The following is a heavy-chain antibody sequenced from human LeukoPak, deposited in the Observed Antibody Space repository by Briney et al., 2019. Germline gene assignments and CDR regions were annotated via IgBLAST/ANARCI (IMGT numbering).Heavy chain of an antibody. J-gene: IGHJ4*02. CDR2: IIPTLDVA. CDR1: GDNFSSYV. Sequence: ASVKVSCKVSGDNFSSYVITWVRQAPGQGLEWMGRIIPTLDVANFAQRFKGRVTITADRSTNTAHLELSSLRSEDTAVYYCAKVRSGSANWALRIFDNWGQGTLVTVSS. V-gene: IGHV1-69*04. D-gene: IGHD1-1*01. CDR3: AKVRSGSANWALRIFDN.